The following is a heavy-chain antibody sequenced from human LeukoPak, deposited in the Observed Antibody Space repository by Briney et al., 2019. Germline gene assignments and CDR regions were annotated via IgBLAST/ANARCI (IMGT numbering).Heavy chain of an antibody. J-gene: IGHJ6*03. Sequence: SETLSLTCTVSGGSISSYYWSWIRQPPGKGLEWIGYIYYSGSTNYNPSLKSRVTMSVDTSKNQFSLKLSSVTAADTAVYYCARISTYYDFWSGYYTRHYYMDVWGKGTTVTVSS. CDR3: ARISTYYDFWSGYYTRHYYMDV. V-gene: IGHV4-59*12. CDR2: IYYSGST. D-gene: IGHD3-3*01. CDR1: GGSISSYY.